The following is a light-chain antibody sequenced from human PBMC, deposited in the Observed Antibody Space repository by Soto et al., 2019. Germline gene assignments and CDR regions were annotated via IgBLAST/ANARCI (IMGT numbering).Light chain of an antibody. CDR2: DTS. CDR1: QSVSSN. J-gene: IGKJ3*01. Sequence: EIVMTQSPATLSVSPGESATLSCRASQSVSSNLAWYQQKPGQAPRLLIYDTSTRATGIPARFSGSGSGTEFTLTNDSLQSEDFAVYYCQHYNEWPPFTFGPGTKVDFK. CDR3: QHYNEWPPFT. V-gene: IGKV3-15*01.